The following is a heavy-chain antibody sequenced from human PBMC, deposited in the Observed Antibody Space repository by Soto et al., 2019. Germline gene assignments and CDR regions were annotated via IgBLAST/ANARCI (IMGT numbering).Heavy chain of an antibody. CDR1: GFPFTSLD. D-gene: IGHD6-25*01. CDR3: ARYQEAAAFND. V-gene: IGHV1-8*01. CDR2: MTPSGYI. Sequence: QVQLVQSGAEVRKPGASVKVSCKASGFPFTSLDINWVRQAPGQGLEWVGYMTPSGYIGFAQKFRGIVSMTRDASTSTVSMELSSLRSDDTAVYYCARYQEAAAFNDWGQGTLVTVSS. J-gene: IGHJ4*02.